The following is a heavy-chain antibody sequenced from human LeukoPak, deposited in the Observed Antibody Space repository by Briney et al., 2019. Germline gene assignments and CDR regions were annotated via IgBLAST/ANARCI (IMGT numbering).Heavy chain of an antibody. CDR3: ARDTDSWYFDY. CDR2: ISYDGINK. J-gene: IGHJ4*02. V-gene: IGHV3-30*04. CDR1: GFTFSSYA. D-gene: IGHD6-13*01. Sequence: GGSLRLSCAASGFTFSSYAMHWVRQAPGKGLEWVAIISYDGINKYYADSVKGRFTIFRDNSKNKLYLQMNSLRAEDTAVYYCARDTDSWYFDYWGQGTLVTVSS.